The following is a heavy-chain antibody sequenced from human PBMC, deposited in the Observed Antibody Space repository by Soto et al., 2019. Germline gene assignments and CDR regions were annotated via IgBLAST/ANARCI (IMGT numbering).Heavy chain of an antibody. CDR3: ARAYFYDSPVPFDY. CDR1: GFSLSNARMG. D-gene: IGHD3-22*01. V-gene: IGHV2-26*01. CDR2: IFSNDEK. J-gene: IGHJ4*02. Sequence: ESGPTLVNPTETLTLTCTVSGFSLSNARMGVSWIRQPPGKALEWLAHIFSNDEKSYSTSLKSRLTISKDTSKSQVVLIMTNMDPVDTATYYCARAYFYDSPVPFDYWGQGTLVTVSS.